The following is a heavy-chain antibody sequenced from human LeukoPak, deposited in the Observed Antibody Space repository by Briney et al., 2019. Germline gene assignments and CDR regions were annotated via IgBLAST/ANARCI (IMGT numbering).Heavy chain of an antibody. D-gene: IGHD5-12*01. Sequence: GGSLRLSCAASGFTFSDYYMSWIRQAPGKGLEWVSGIDTKGTRTYYADSVKGRFTISRDNSKNTLFLRMNSLRAEDTAVYYCVKEVVATIPPLWGQGTLVTVSS. CDR1: GFTFSDYY. J-gene: IGHJ4*02. CDR2: IDTKGTRT. CDR3: VKEVVATIPPL. V-gene: IGHV3-23*01.